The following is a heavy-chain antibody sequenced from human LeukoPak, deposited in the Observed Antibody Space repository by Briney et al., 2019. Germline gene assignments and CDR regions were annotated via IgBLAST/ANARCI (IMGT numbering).Heavy chain of an antibody. CDR2: ITSSSSTI. J-gene: IGHJ4*02. CDR1: GFTFSGYS. V-gene: IGHV3-48*02. Sequence: GGSLRLFCIASGFTFSGYSMNWVSQAPGKGLEWVSYITSSSSTIYYADSVRGRFTISRDNAKNSLYLQMNSLRDEDTAVYYCARDPHSLDYWGQGTLVTVSS. CDR3: ARDPHSLDY.